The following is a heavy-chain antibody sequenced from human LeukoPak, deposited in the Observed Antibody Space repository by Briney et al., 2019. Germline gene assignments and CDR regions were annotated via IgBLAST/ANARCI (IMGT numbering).Heavy chain of an antibody. CDR1: GYTFTSYD. CDR3: ARGSGTSGIAVY. V-gene: IGHV1-8*01. CDR2: MNPNSGNT. J-gene: IGHJ4*02. Sequence: ASVKVSCKASGYTFTSYDINWVRQATGQGLEWMGWMNPNSGNTGYAQKFQGRVTMTRNTSISTAYMELSSLRSEDTAVYYCARGSGTSGIAVYWGQGTLVTVSS. D-gene: IGHD6-19*01.